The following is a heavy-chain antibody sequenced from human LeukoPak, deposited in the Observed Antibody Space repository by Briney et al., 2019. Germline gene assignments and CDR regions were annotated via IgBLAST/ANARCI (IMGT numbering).Heavy chain of an antibody. J-gene: IGHJ4*02. V-gene: IGHV6-1*01. Sequence: SQTLSLTCAISGDSVSSNSAAWNWIRQSPSRGLEWLGRTYYRSKWYNDYAVSVKSRITINPDTSKNQFSLQLNSVTPEDTAVYYRARGPRLRYFDWFRGRYFDYWGQGTLVTVSS. CDR3: ARGPRLRYFDWFRGRYFDY. CDR2: TYYRSKWYN. D-gene: IGHD3-9*01. CDR1: GDSVSSNSAA.